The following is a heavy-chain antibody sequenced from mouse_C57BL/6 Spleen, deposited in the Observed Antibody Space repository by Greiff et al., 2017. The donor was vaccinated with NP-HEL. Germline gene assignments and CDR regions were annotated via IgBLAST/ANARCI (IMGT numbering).Heavy chain of an antibody. CDR1: GYSITSGYY. Sequence: DVKLQDSGPGLVKPSQSLSLTCSVTGYSITSGYYWNWIRQFPGNKLEWMGYISYDGSNNYNPSLKNRISITRDTSKNQFFLKLNSVNTEDTATYYCARGDYGSSYIWFAYWGQGTLVTVSA. CDR3: ARGDYGSSYIWFAY. CDR2: ISYDGSN. V-gene: IGHV3-6*01. J-gene: IGHJ3*01. D-gene: IGHD1-1*01.